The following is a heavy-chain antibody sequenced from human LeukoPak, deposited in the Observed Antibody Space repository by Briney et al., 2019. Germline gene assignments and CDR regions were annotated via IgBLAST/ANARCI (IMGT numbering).Heavy chain of an antibody. CDR2: IYSGGST. CDR3: AKRPRDSCGYYLGAFDM. D-gene: IGHD3-22*01. J-gene: IGHJ3*02. CDR1: GFTVSSNY. Sequence: GGSLRLSCAASGFTVSSNYMSWVRQAPGKGLEWVSVIYSGGSTYYADSVKGRFTISRDNSKNTLYLQMNSLRAEDTAVYYCAKRPRDSCGYYLGAFDMWGQGTMVTVSS. V-gene: IGHV3-53*01.